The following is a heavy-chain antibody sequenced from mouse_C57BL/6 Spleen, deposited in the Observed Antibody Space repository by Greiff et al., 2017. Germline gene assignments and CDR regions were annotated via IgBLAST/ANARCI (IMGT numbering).Heavy chain of an antibody. CDR3: ARSPYYYGSSPYAMDY. CDR2: IYPGDGDT. Sequence: QVQLKESGAELVKPGASVKISCKASGYAFSSYWMNWVKQRPGKGLEWIGQIYPGDGDTNYNGKFKGKAPLTADKSSSTAYMQLSSLTSEDSAVYFCARSPYYYGSSPYAMDYWGQGTSVTVSS. CDR1: GYAFSSYW. D-gene: IGHD1-1*01. J-gene: IGHJ4*01. V-gene: IGHV1-80*01.